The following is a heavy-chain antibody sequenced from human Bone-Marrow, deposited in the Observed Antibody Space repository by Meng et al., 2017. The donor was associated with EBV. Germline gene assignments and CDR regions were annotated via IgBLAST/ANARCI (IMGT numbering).Heavy chain of an antibody. CDR2: IYHSGST. CDR1: VVSNSSSNW. CDR3: ARVPTLWYFDY. J-gene: IGHJ4*02. Sequence: LQGPGPERGQPWGTLSPPWHVSVVSNSSSNWWSWVRQPPGKGLEWIGEIYHSGSTNYNPSLKSRVTISVDKSKNQFSLKLSSVTAADTAVYYCARVPTLWYFDYWGQGTLVTVSS. V-gene: IGHV4-4*02. D-gene: IGHD2-21*01.